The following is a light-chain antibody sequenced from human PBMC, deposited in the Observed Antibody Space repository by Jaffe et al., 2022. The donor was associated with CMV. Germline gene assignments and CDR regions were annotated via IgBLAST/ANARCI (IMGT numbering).Light chain of an antibody. J-gene: IGKJ4*01. CDR1: QSIRSS. Sequence: EIVMTQSPATLSVSPGERATLSCRVSQSIRSSLAWYRQKPGQAPRLLIYGASNRAPDIPARFSGTGSGTEFTLTITSLQSEDFAVYYCQSYSSWPLAFGGGTKVEIK. CDR2: GAS. CDR3: QSYSSWPLA. V-gene: IGKV3-15*01.